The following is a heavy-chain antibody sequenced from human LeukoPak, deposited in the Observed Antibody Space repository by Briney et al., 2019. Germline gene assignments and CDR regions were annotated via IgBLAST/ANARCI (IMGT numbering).Heavy chain of an antibody. V-gene: IGHV4-61*01. J-gene: IGHJ6*02. CDR3: ARDFAVTTAYYYGMDV. CDR1: GGSVSSGSYY. D-gene: IGHD4-17*01. Sequence: SETLSLTCTVSGGSVSSGSYYWSWIRQPPGKGLEWIGYLYYSGSTNYNPSLKSRVTISVDTSKNQFSLKLSSVTAADTAVYYCARDFAVTTAYYYGMDVWGQGTTVTVSS. CDR2: LYYSGST.